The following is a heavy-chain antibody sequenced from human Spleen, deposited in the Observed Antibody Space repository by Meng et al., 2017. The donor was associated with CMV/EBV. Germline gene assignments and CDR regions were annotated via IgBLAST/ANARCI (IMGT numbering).Heavy chain of an antibody. J-gene: IGHJ6*02. V-gene: IGHV3-21*01. D-gene: IGHD3-3*01. CDR3: ARDTPNDFWSGYYHYYYYGMDV. CDR2: ISSSSSYI. Sequence: GGSLRLSCAASGFTFSSYSMNWVRQAPGKGLEWVSSISSSSSYIYYADSVKGRFTISRDNSKNTLYLQMNSLRAEDTAVYYCARDTPNDFWSGYYHYYYYGMDVWGQGTTVTVSS. CDR1: GFTFSSYS.